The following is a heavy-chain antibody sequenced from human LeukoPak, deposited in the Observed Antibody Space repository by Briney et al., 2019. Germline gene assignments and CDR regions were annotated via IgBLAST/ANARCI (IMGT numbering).Heavy chain of an antibody. CDR2: IYYSGST. V-gene: IGHV4-39*07. Sequence: SETLSLTCTVSGGSISSSSYYWGWIRQPPGKGLEWIGSIYYSGSTYYNPSLKSRVTISVDMSKNQFSLKLSSVTAADTAVYYCAREKEVPSGYYDSSGYVYYYYYMDVWGKGTTVTISS. D-gene: IGHD3-22*01. CDR1: GGSISSSSYY. J-gene: IGHJ6*03. CDR3: AREKEVPSGYYDSSGYVYYYYYMDV.